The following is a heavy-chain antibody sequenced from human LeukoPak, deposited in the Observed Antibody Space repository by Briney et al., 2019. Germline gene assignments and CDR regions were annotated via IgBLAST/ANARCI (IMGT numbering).Heavy chain of an antibody. J-gene: IGHJ4*02. D-gene: IGHD2-8*01. V-gene: IGHV3-48*03. CDR1: GFTFSSYE. Sequence: GGSLRLSCAASGFTFSSYEMNWVRQAPGKGLEWVSYISSSGSTIYYADSVKGRFTISRDNAKNSLYLQMNSLRAEDTAVYYCARDRGVYATRVFDYWGQGTLVTVSS. CDR2: ISSSGSTI. CDR3: ARDRGVYATRVFDY.